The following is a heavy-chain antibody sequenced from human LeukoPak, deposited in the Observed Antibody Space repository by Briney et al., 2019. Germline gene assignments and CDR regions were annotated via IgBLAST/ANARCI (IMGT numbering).Heavy chain of an antibody. CDR1: GGSISLFY. CDR2: IYDIRTT. V-gene: IGHV4-59*03. J-gene: IGHJ4*02. D-gene: IGHD3-10*01. CDR3: ARSWSMGFVAFDY. Sequence: PSETQSLTCTLSGGSISLFYWNWVRQAPGKGLEWIGHIYDIRTTRYNPSLKSRVNIAVDTSKSQVSLNLSSVTAADTAVYYCARSWSMGFVAFDYWGQGAPVIVSS.